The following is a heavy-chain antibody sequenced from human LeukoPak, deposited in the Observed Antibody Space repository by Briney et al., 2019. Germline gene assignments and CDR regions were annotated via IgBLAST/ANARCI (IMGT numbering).Heavy chain of an antibody. Sequence: PGGSLGLSCAASGFTFSSYSMNWVRQAPGKGLEWVSSISSSSSYIYYADSVKGRFTISRDNAKNSPYLQMNSLRAEDTAVYYCARGGLPLMYSSSWYNWFDPWGQGTLVTVSS. CDR1: GFTFSSYS. J-gene: IGHJ5*02. CDR2: ISSSSSYI. V-gene: IGHV3-21*01. D-gene: IGHD6-13*01. CDR3: ARGGLPLMYSSSWYNWFDP.